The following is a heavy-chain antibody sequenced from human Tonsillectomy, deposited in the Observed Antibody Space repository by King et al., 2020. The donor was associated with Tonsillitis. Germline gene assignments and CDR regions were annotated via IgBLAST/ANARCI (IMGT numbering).Heavy chain of an antibody. CDR3: ARARVQLLSDDAFDI. D-gene: IGHD5-18*01. V-gene: IGHV3-21*01. Sequence: VQLVESGGGLVKPGGSLRLSCAASGFTFSSYSMNWVRQAPGKGLEWVSSISSSSSYIYYADSVKGRFTISRDNAKNSLYLQMNSLRAEDTAVYYCARARVQLLSDDAFDIWGQGTMVTVSS. CDR2: ISSSSSYI. CDR1: GFTFSSYS. J-gene: IGHJ3*02.